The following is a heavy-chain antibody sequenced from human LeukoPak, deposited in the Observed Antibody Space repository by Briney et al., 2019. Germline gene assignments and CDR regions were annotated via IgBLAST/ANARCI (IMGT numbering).Heavy chain of an antibody. CDR2: IIPIFGTA. CDR1: GGTFSSYA. V-gene: IGHV1-69*06. D-gene: IGHD6-13*01. Sequence: SVKVSCKASGGTFSSYAISWVRQAPGQGLEWMGGIIPIFGTANYAQKFQGRVTITADKSTSTAYMELSSLRSEDTAVYYCARGGIAAAGTVARFDPWGQGTLVTVSS. J-gene: IGHJ5*02. CDR3: ARGGIAAAGTVARFDP.